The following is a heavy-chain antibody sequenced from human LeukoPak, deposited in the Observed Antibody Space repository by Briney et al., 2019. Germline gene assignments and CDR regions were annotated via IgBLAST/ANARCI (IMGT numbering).Heavy chain of an antibody. CDR1: GFTFSTFS. CDR3: ARGGGGAPY. CDR2: ISSDSTTI. Sequence: GGSLRLSCAASGFTFSTFSMIWVRQAPGKGLEWISYISSDSTTIYYADSVKGRFTISRDNAKNSLYLQMNSLRAEDTAVYYCARGGGGAPYWGQGTLVTVSS. V-gene: IGHV3-48*04. D-gene: IGHD2-15*01. J-gene: IGHJ4*02.